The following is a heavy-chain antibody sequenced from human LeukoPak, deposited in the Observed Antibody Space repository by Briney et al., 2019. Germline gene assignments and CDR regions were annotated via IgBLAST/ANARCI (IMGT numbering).Heavy chain of an antibody. CDR3: AKSYSGSYPRPLD. CDR2: INSDGSST. J-gene: IGHJ4*02. Sequence: QPGGSLRLSCAASGFTFSNYWLHWVRQAPGKGLVWVSRINSDGSSTTYADSVKGRFTISRDNAENTLYLHMKSLGAEDTAVYYCAKSYSGSYPRPLDWGQGTLVTVSS. V-gene: IGHV3-74*01. D-gene: IGHD1-26*01. CDR1: GFTFSNYW.